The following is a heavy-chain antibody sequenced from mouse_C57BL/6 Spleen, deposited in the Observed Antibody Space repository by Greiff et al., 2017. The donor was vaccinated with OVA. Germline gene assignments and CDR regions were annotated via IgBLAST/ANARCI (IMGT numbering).Heavy chain of an antibody. CDR2: ISYDGSN. Sequence: VQLQQSGPGLVKPSQSLSLTCSVTGYSITSGYYWNWIRQFPGNKLEWMGYISYDGSNNYNPSLKNRISITRDTSKNQFFLKLNSVTTEDTATYYCARGGSSYCWYFDVWGTGTTVTVSS. CDR3: ARGGSSYCWYFDV. V-gene: IGHV3-6*01. CDR1: GYSITSGYY. J-gene: IGHJ1*03. D-gene: IGHD1-1*01.